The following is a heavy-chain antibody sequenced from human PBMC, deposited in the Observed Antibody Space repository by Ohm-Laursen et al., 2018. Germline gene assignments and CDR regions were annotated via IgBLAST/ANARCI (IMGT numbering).Heavy chain of an antibody. D-gene: IGHD2-2*02. CDR2: ISGSGGST. Sequence: SLRLSCSATGFTFTNYAMNWVRQAPGKGLEWVSAISGSGGSTYYADSVKGRFTISRDNSKNTLYLQMNSLRAEDTAVYYCAKDQVVVVPAAIRGDFDYWGQGTLVTVSS. CDR1: GFTFTNYA. V-gene: IGHV3-23*01. CDR3: AKDQVVVVPAAIRGDFDY. J-gene: IGHJ4*02.